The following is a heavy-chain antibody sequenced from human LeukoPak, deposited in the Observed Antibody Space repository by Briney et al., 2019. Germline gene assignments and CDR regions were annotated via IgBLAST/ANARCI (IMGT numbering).Heavy chain of an antibody. CDR1: GYTFTSYD. J-gene: IGHJ4*02. Sequence: AAVKVSCKASGYTFTSYDINWVRQATEQGLEWMGWMNPNSGNTGYAQKFQGRVTITRNTSISTAYMELSSLRSEDTAVYYCARGGKSIAALGYWGQGTLVTVSS. CDR3: ARGGKSIAALGY. CDR2: MNPNSGNT. D-gene: IGHD6-6*01. V-gene: IGHV1-8*03.